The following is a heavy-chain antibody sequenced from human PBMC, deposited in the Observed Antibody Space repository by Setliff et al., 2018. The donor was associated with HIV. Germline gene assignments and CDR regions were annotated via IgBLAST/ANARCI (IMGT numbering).Heavy chain of an antibody. V-gene: IGHV4-31*01. CDR2: VHYTGTT. Sequence: SETLSLTCTVSGGSISSSSYYWNWFRQYPGKGLEWIRYVHYTGTTNQNPSLRSLITISLDTSKDQFSLNLSSVTAADTAVYYCARHGAFYYYYYMDVWGKGTTVTVSS. CDR1: GGSISSSSYY. CDR3: ARHGAFYYYYYMDV. J-gene: IGHJ6*03.